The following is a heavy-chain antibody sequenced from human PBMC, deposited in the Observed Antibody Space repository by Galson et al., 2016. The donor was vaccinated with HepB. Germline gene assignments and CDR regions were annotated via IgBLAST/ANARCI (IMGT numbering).Heavy chain of an antibody. CDR2: ISSSGSYT. V-gene: IGHV3-11*03. CDR3: AKGIISFWSGYRTLFDH. J-gene: IGHJ4*02. CDR1: GFSFSDSY. D-gene: IGHD3-3*01. Sequence: SLRLSCAASGFSFSDSYMNWIRQAPGKGLEWISYISSSGSYTSYADSVKGRFTISRDNSKNTVYLQMNSLRVEDTAIYYCAKGIISFWSGYRTLFDHGGQGTQVIV.